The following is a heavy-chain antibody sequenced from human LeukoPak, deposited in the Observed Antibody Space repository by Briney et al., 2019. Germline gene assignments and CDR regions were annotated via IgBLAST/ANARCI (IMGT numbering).Heavy chain of an antibody. CDR1: GGSISSYY. CDR3: ARDRYDSSGYGFDY. V-gene: IGHV4-59*01. Sequence: SETLSLTCTVSGGSISSYYWSWIRQPPGKGLEWIGYIYYSGSTNYNPSLKSRVTISVDMSKNQFSLKLSSVTAADTAVYYCARDRYDSSGYGFDYWGQGTLVTVSS. CDR2: IYYSGST. D-gene: IGHD3-22*01. J-gene: IGHJ4*02.